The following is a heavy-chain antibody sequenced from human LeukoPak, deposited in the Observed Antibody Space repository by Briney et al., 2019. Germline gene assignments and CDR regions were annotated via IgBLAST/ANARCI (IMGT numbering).Heavy chain of an antibody. CDR3: AKGFFGSGRYSPFDP. CDR2: ISPDSGDT. J-gene: IGHJ5*02. CDR1: GYTFTDYS. D-gene: IGHD3-10*01. V-gene: IGHV1-2*02. Sequence: ASVKVSCKASGYTFTDYSIHWVRQAPGQGLEWMGWISPDSGDTNSAQKFQGRVTMTGDTSINTAYMELSRLRSDDTAIYYCAKGFFGSGRYSPFDPWGQGTLITVSS.